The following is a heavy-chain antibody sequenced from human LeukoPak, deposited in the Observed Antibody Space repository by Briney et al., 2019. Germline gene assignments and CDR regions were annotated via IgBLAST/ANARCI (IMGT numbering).Heavy chain of an antibody. D-gene: IGHD6-19*01. V-gene: IGHV4-4*07. CDR2: IYTSGST. Sequence: SETLSLTCTVSGGSISSYYWSWIRQPAGKGLEWIGRIYTSGSTNYNPSLKSRVTMSVDTSKNQFSLKLSSVTAADTAVYYCARGPASSGWYVVWFDPWGQGTLVTASS. CDR1: GGSISSYY. J-gene: IGHJ5*02. CDR3: ARGPASSGWYVVWFDP.